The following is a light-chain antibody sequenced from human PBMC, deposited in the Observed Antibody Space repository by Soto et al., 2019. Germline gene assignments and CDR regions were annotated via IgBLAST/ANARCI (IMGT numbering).Light chain of an antibody. J-gene: IGLJ1*01. CDR1: SSDVGGYNY. CDR2: DVS. V-gene: IGLV2-14*01. Sequence: QSVLTQPASVSASPGQSITISCTGTSSDVGGYNYVSWYQQHPGKAPKVMIYDVSNRPSGVSNRFSGSKSGNTAFLIIFGFQAEDEADYYCSSYTSSSTYVFGTGTKVAVL. CDR3: SSYTSSSTYV.